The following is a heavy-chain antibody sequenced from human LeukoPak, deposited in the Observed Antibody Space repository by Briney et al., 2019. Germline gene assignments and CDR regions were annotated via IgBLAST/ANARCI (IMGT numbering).Heavy chain of an antibody. Sequence: ASVKVSCKASGYTFTSYYMHWVRQAPGQGLEWMGIINPSGGSTSYAQKFQGRVTMTRDTSTSTAYMELRSLRSDDTAVYYCARNRGATTGPFDYWGQGTLVTVSS. CDR1: GYTFTSYY. J-gene: IGHJ4*02. CDR2: INPSGGST. V-gene: IGHV1-46*01. D-gene: IGHD1-26*01. CDR3: ARNRGATTGPFDY.